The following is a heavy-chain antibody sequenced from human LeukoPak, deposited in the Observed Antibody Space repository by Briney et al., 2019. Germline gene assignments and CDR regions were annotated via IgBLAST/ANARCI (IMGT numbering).Heavy chain of an antibody. J-gene: IGHJ4*02. CDR3: ATGRNYDSSGYYYSY. CDR2: FDPEDGET. D-gene: IGHD3-22*01. V-gene: IGHV1-24*01. Sequence: VASVKVSCKVSGYTLTELSMHWVRQAPGEGLEWMGGFDPEDGETIYAQKFQGRVTMTEDASTDTAYMELSSLRSEDTAVYYCATGRNYDSSGYYYSYWGQGTLVTVSS. CDR1: GYTLTELS.